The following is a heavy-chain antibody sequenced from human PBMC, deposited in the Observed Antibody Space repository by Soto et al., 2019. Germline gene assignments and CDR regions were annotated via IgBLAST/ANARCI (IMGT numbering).Heavy chain of an antibody. CDR3: TSLYYGH. V-gene: IGHV3-15*01. CDR2: IKSKTAGGTT. CDR1: EFTFTNAW. J-gene: IGHJ4*02. D-gene: IGHD4-17*01. Sequence: GGSLRLSCAASEFTFTNAWMSWVRQAPGKGLEWVGRIKSKTAGGTTDYAAPVQGRFTISRDESRNTLYLQMNSLKTEDTAVYYCTSLYYGHWGQGTLVTVSS.